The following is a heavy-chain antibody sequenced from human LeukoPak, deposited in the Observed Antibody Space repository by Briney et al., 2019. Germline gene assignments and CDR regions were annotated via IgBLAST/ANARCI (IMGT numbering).Heavy chain of an antibody. CDR2: IIPIFGTA. D-gene: IGHD6-6*01. J-gene: IGHJ5*02. Sequence: ASVKVSCKASGYTFTSYDINWVRQAPGQGLEWMGGIIPIFGTANYAQKFQGRVTITADESTSTAYMELSSLRSEDTAVYYCARVDSSSSSEWFDPWGQGTLVTVSS. CDR3: ARVDSSSSSEWFDP. V-gene: IGHV1-69*13. CDR1: GYTFTSYD.